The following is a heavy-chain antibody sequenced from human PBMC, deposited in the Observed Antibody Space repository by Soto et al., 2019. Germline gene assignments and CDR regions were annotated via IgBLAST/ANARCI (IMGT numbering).Heavy chain of an antibody. Sequence: GGSLRLSCAASGFTFSSYAMHWVRQAPGKGLEWVAVISYDGSNKYYADSVKGRFTISRDNSKNTLYLQMNSLRAEDTAVYYCAMLGYCSSTSCYHFDYWGQGTLVTVSS. CDR1: GFTFSSYA. D-gene: IGHD2-2*01. V-gene: IGHV3-30-3*01. J-gene: IGHJ4*02. CDR3: AMLGYCSSTSCYHFDY. CDR2: ISYDGSNK.